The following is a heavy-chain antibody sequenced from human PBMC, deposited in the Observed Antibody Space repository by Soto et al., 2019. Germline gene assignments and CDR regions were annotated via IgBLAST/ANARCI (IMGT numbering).Heavy chain of an antibody. CDR1: GGTFSSYT. V-gene: IGHV1-8*03. Sequence: ASVKVSCKASGGTFSSYTISWVRQAPGQGLEWMGGMNPNIGITGYAQKFQGRVTITRNTSISTAYMELSSLRSEDTAVYYCARAQRYSSSWYYFDYWGQGTLVTVSS. CDR2: MNPNIGIT. CDR3: ARAQRYSSSWYYFDY. D-gene: IGHD6-13*01. J-gene: IGHJ4*02.